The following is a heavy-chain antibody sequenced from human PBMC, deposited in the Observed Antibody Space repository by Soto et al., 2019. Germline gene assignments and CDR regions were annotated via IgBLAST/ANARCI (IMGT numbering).Heavy chain of an antibody. Sequence: ASVKVSCKASGVTFSSYAICWVRQAPGQGLEWMGGIIPIFGTANYAQKFQGRVTITVDTSKNQFSLRLTSVTAADTAVYYCATHPPYGPLDHWGQGTLVTVSS. D-gene: IGHD4-17*01. CDR1: GVTFSSYA. CDR3: ATHPPYGPLDH. J-gene: IGHJ4*02. V-gene: IGHV1-69*06. CDR2: IIPIFGTA.